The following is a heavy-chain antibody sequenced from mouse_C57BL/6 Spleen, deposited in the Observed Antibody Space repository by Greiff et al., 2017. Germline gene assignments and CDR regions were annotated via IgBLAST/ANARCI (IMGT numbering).Heavy chain of an antibody. CDR3: ARGPYWYFDV. CDR1: GYTFTSYW. Sequence: VQLQQSGAELAKPGASVKLSCKASGYTFTSYWMHWVKQRPGQGLEWIGYINPSSGYTKYNQKFKAKATLTADKSSSTAYMQLSSLTYEDAAVYYCARGPYWYFDVWGTVTTVTVSS. V-gene: IGHV1-7*01. D-gene: IGHD3-3*01. CDR2: INPSSGYT. J-gene: IGHJ1*03.